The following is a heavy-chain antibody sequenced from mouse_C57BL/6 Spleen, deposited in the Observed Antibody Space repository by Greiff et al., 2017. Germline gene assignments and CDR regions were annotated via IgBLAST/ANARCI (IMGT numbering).Heavy chain of an antibody. CDR2: ISNGGGST. CDR1: GFTFSDYY. CDR3: ARRGLYSSSYCYFDD. D-gene: IGHD1-1*01. J-gene: IGHJ2*01. V-gene: IGHV5-12*01. Sequence: DVQLVESGGGLVQPGGSLKLSCAASGFTFSDYYMYWVRQTPEKRLEWVAYISNGGGSTYYPDTVKGRFTISRDNATNTLYLQMSRLKSEDTAMYYCARRGLYSSSYCYFDDWGQGTTLTVSS.